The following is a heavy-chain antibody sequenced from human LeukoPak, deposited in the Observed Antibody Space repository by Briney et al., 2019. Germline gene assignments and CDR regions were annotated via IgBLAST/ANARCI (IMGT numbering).Heavy chain of an antibody. J-gene: IGHJ4*02. V-gene: IGHV3-74*01. D-gene: IGHD5-18*01. Sequence: GRSLRLSCAASGFTFSSYWMHWVRQAPGKGLVWVSRINSDGSSTSYADSVKGRFAISRDNAKNTLYLQMNSLRAEDTAVYYCARARGSYGCTIDYWGQGTLVTVSS. CDR1: GFTFSSYW. CDR2: INSDGSST. CDR3: ARARGSYGCTIDY.